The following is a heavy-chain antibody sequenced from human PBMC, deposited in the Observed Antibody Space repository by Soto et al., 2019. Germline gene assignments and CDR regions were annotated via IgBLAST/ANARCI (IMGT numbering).Heavy chain of an antibody. D-gene: IGHD2-15*01. CDR3: AREGGGYCSGGSCQVDY. CDR2: IYYRGNT. Sequence: QLQLQESGPGLVKPSETLSLTCTVSGGSISSSSYYWGWIRQPPGKGLEWIGSIYYRGNTYYNPSLKRRVTISVDTSKNQFSRKRSSVTAADTAVYYCAREGGGYCSGGSCQVDYWGQGTLVTVSS. V-gene: IGHV4-39*02. CDR1: GGSISSSSYY. J-gene: IGHJ4*02.